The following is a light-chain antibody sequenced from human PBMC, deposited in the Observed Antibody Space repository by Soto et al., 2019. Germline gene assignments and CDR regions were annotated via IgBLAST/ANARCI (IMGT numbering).Light chain of an antibody. CDR1: SSDVGGYDY. Sequence: QSALTQPASVSGSPGQSITISCTGTSSDVGGYDYVAWYQQHPGKAPKLMIYEVSNRPSGVSNRFYGSKSGNTASLTISGLQAEDEADYYCSPYTSRSTRVFGGGTKLTVL. CDR3: SPYTSRSTRV. CDR2: EVS. J-gene: IGLJ2*01. V-gene: IGLV2-14*01.